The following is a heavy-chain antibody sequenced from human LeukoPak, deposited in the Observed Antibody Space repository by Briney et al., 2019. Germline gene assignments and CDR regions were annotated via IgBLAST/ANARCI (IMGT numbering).Heavy chain of an antibody. V-gene: IGHV3-7*03. J-gene: IGHJ4*02. D-gene: IGHD6-19*01. CDR3: ARHSNGWSEGTY. Sequence: PGGSLRLSCAASGFTFSSYAMSWVRQAPGKGLEWVANIKQDGSEKNYVDSVKGRFTISRDNAKNSLYLQMNSLRAEDTAVYYCARHSNGWSEGTYWGQGTLVTVTS. CDR2: IKQDGSEK. CDR1: GFTFSSYA.